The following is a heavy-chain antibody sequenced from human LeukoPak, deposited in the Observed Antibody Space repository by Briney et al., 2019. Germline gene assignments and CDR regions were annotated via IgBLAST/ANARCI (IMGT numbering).Heavy chain of an antibody. V-gene: IGHV3-30-3*01. Sequence: GGSLKLSCAASGFTFSSYAMHWVRQAPGKGLEWVAVISYDGSNKYYADSVKGRFTISRDNSKNTLYLQMNSLRAEDTAVYYCADGGGDILTGYYTPGSDYWGQGTLVTVSS. J-gene: IGHJ4*02. D-gene: IGHD3-9*01. CDR1: GFTFSSYA. CDR3: ADGGGDILTGYYTPGSDY. CDR2: ISYDGSNK.